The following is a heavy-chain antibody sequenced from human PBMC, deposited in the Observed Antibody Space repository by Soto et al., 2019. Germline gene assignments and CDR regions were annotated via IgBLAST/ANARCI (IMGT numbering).Heavy chain of an antibody. CDR2: IYSGGYT. D-gene: IGHD3-16*01. CDR3: ATYARGGGY. Sequence: EVQLVESGGGLIQPGGSLRLSCAVSGFTVSNNYMSWVRQAPGKGLEGVSVIYSGGYTAYGVSVKGRFTISRDNSKNTLHLRMTSRRADAAAVFSWATYARGGGYWGQGTLVTVSS. CDR1: GFTVSNNY. V-gene: IGHV3-53*01. J-gene: IGHJ4*02.